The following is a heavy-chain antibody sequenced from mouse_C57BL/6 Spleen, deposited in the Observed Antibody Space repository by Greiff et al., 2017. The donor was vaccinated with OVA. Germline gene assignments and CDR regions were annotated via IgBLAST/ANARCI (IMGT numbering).Heavy chain of an antibody. CDR2: INYDGSST. CDR3: ARDDLTGWVAD. J-gene: IGHJ3*01. V-gene: IGHV5-16*01. D-gene: IGHD4-1*01. CDR1: GFTFSDYY. Sequence: EVKLVESEGGLVQPGSSMKLSCTASGFTFSDYYMAWVRQVPEKGLEWVANINYDGSSTYYLDSLKSRFIISRDNAKNILYLQMSSLKSEDTATYYWARDDLTGWVADWGQGTLVTVSA.